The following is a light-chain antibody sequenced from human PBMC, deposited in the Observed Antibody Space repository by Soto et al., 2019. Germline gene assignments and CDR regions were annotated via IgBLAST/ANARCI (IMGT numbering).Light chain of an antibody. Sequence: QSALTQPASVSGSPVQSITISCSGTSSDVGTYNLVSWYQQYPGKAPRLMIYEVTQRPSGVSNRFSGSKSGNTASLTISGLQPEDEADYYCCSYAGSSSSIFGTGTKLTVL. CDR3: CSYAGSSSSI. V-gene: IGLV2-23*02. CDR1: SSDVGTYNL. J-gene: IGLJ1*01. CDR2: EVT.